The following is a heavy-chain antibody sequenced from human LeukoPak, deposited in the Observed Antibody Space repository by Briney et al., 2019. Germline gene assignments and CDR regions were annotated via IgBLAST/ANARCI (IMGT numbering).Heavy chain of an antibody. V-gene: IGHV1-69*13. CDR2: IIPILGSA. CDR3: ARGPFYFATRDYYHYYHQMDV. Sequence: SVKVSCKASGGTFSSYAISWVRQAPGQGLEWMGGIIPILGSANYAQRFQGRVTITADESTSTAYMELSSLISEDTAVYYCARGPFYFATRDYYHYYHQMDVWGKGTTVTVSS. D-gene: IGHD1-26*01. CDR1: GGTFSSYA. J-gene: IGHJ6*03.